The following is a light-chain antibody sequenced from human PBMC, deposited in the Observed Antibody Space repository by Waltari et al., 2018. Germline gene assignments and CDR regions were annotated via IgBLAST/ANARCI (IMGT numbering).Light chain of an antibody. CDR3: QKYVNLPAT. Sequence: CRSSQSVGKYLAWYQQKPGQAPRLVMYDASTRATGIPDMFSGSGSGTDFSLTISRLEPEDFAVYYCQKYVNLPATFGQGTRVEIK. V-gene: IGKV3-20*01. CDR1: QSVGKY. J-gene: IGKJ1*01. CDR2: DAS.